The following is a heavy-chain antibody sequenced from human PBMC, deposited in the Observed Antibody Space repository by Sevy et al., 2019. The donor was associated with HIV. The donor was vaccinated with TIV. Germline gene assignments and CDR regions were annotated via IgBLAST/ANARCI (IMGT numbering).Heavy chain of an antibody. CDR2: MNPNSGNT. CDR1: GYTFTSYD. D-gene: IGHD1-1*01. Sequence: ASVKVSCKASGYTFTSYDINWVRQAAGQGLEWMGWMNPNSGNTGYAPKFQGRVTMTRNTSISTAYMELSSLGSEDTAVYYCARGGAYNSVGGSSYGMVVWGQGTTVTVSS. V-gene: IGHV1-8*01. CDR3: ARGGAYNSVGGSSYGMVV. J-gene: IGHJ6*02.